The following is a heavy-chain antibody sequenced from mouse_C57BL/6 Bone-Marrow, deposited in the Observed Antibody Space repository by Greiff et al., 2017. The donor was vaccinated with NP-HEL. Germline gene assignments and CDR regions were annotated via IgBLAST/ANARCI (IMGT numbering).Heavy chain of an antibody. J-gene: IGHJ3*01. CDR2: IDPSDSYT. CDR3: ARRNYYGSPWFAY. CDR1: GYTFTSYW. V-gene: IGHV1-69*01. Sequence: QVQLQQPGAELVMPGASVKLSCKASGYTFTSYWMHWVKQRPGQGLEWIGEIDPSDSYTNYNQKFKGKSTLTVDKSSSTAYMQLSSLTSEDSAVYYFARRNYYGSPWFAYWGQGTLVTVAA. D-gene: IGHD1-1*01.